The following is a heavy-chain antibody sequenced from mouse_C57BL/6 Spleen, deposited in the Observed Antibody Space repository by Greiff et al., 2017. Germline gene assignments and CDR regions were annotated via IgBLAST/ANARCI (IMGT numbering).Heavy chain of an antibody. CDR2: FNPYNGDT. Sequence: EVQLQQSGPELVKPGDSVKISCKASGYSFTGYFMNWVMQSHGKSLEWIGRFNPYNGDTFYNQKFKGKATLTLDKSSSTAHMELRSLTSEDSAVYYCARHLSTMVTTGAMDYWGQGTSVTVSS. D-gene: IGHD2-2*01. J-gene: IGHJ4*01. CDR3: ARHLSTMVTTGAMDY. V-gene: IGHV1-20*01. CDR1: GYSFTGYF.